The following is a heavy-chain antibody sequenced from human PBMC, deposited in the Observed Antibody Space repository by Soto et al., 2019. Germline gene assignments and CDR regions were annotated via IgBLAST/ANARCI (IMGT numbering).Heavy chain of an antibody. Sequence: GGSLRLSRAASGFTFSSYAMSWVRQAPGKGLEWVSAISGSGGSTYYADSVKGRFTISRDNSKNTLYLQMNSLRAEDTAVYYCAKEKVVVVVAATYYMDVWGKGTTVTVSS. V-gene: IGHV3-23*01. CDR3: AKEKVVVVVAATYYMDV. CDR1: GFTFSSYA. CDR2: ISGSGGST. J-gene: IGHJ6*03. D-gene: IGHD2-15*01.